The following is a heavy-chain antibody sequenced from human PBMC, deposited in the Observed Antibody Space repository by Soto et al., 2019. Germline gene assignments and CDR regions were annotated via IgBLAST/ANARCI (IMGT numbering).Heavy chain of an antibody. V-gene: IGHV1-18*04. D-gene: IGHD3-3*01. J-gene: IGHJ6*02. CDR2: ISAYNGNT. CDR3: ARELRFFELLLSDYYYGMDR. Sequence: QVQLLQSVAAVKKPGASVMVSCKASGYTFTRYGITWVRKAPGQGLEWMGWISAYNGNTNHAQKLQGRVTMTTDTSTSTAYMELRSLRSNDTAVYYCARELRFFELLLSDYYYGMDRWGQGTTVTVSS. CDR1: GYTFTRYG.